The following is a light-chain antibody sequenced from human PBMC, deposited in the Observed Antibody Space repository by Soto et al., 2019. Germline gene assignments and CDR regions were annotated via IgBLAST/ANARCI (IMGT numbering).Light chain of an antibody. CDR3: QQYDSSRLT. V-gene: IGKV3-20*01. Sequence: PGARATLSCRASQTIGFNSLAWYQQKPGQAPRLLIYGASNRATGIPDRFSGSGSGTHFTLTINRLEPEDSAVYYCQQYDSSRLTFGGGAKVEIK. CDR1: QTIGFNS. CDR2: GAS. J-gene: IGKJ4*01.